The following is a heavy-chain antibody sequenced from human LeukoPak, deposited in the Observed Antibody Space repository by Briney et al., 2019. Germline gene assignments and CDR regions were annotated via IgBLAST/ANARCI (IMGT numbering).Heavy chain of an antibody. Sequence: QPGRSLRLSCAASGFTFSSYGMHWVRQAPGKGLEWVAVISYDGSNKYYADSVKGRFTISRDNSKNTLYLQMNSLRAEGTAVYYCAKDGNDYTYYFDYWGQGTLVTVSS. V-gene: IGHV3-30*18. J-gene: IGHJ4*02. CDR3: AKDGNDYTYYFDY. D-gene: IGHD4-11*01. CDR2: ISYDGSNK. CDR1: GFTFSSYG.